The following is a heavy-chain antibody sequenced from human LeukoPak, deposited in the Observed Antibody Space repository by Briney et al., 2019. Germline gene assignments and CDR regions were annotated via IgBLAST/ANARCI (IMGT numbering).Heavy chain of an antibody. J-gene: IGHJ4*02. V-gene: IGHV5-51*01. CDR2: IYPVDSDT. Sequence: SGESLKISCKGSGYSFTSYWIGWVRQMPGKGLEWRGIIYPVDSDTRYSPSFQGQVTISADKSISTAYLQWSSLKASDTAMYYCARLFYCSGGSCYSFDYWGQGTLVTVSS. D-gene: IGHD2-15*01. CDR1: GYSFTSYW. CDR3: ARLFYCSGGSCYSFDY.